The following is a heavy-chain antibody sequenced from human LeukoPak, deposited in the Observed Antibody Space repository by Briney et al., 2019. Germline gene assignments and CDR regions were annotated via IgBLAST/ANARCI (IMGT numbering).Heavy chain of an antibody. CDR1: GFTFSHYA. CDR3: AKDGHNYEGVSYFDY. Sequence: PGGSLRLSCEASGFTFSHYAMSWVRQAPGEGLEWVSAVGGSGVTTYYADSVKGRFTLSRDNSKNTLYLQMNSLRVEDTAIYYCAKDGHNYEGVSYFDYWGQGILVTVAS. CDR2: VGGSGVTT. V-gene: IGHV3-23*01. J-gene: IGHJ4*02. D-gene: IGHD5-24*01.